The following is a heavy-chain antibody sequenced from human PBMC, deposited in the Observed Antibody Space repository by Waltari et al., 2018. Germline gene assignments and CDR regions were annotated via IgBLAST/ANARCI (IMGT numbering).Heavy chain of an antibody. D-gene: IGHD3-3*01. Sequence: EVQLVESGGGLVQPGRSLRLSCTASGFTFGDYAMSWLRQAPGKGRQWVAFIRNKAYGATTEYAASVKGRFTISRDDSKNIAYLQMNSLKTEDTAVYYCTRDGRYDFWSGYYTGGGPWEAFDVWGQGTMVTVSS. CDR2: IRNKAYGATT. V-gene: IGHV3-49*03. J-gene: IGHJ3*01. CDR3: TRDGRYDFWSGYYTGGGPWEAFDV. CDR1: GFTFGDYA.